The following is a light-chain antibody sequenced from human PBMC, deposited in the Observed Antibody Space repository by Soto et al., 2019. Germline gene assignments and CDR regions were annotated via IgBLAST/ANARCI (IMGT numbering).Light chain of an antibody. CDR2: SNN. CDR1: SSNIGSNT. CDR3: AAWDDSLNAWV. V-gene: IGLV1-44*01. J-gene: IGLJ3*02. Sequence: QSVLTQPPSASGTPGQRVTISCSGSSSNIGSNTVNWYQQLPGTAPKLLIYSNNQRPSGVPDRFSGSKSGTSAFLAISGLQSEDEADYYCAAWDDSLNAWVFGGGTKVTVL.